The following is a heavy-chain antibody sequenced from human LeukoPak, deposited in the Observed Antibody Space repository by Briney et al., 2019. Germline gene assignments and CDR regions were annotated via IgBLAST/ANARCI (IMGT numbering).Heavy chain of an antibody. V-gene: IGHV4-34*01. CDR3: ARGKGPWYALNYYYYGMDV. D-gene: IGHD2-15*01. CDR2: INHSGST. J-gene: IGHJ6*02. Sequence: SETLSLTCAVYGGSFSGYYWSWIRQPPGKGLEWIGEINHSGSTNYNPSLKSRVTISVDTSKNQFSLKLSSVTAADTAAYYCARGKGPWYALNYYYYGMDVWGQGTAVTVSS. CDR1: GGSFSGYY.